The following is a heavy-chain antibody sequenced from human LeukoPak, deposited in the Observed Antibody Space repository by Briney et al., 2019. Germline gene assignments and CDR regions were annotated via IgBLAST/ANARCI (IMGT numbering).Heavy chain of an antibody. J-gene: IGHJ3*02. V-gene: IGHV1-69*05. Sequence: ASVKVSCKASGGTFSSYAISWVRQAPGQGLEWMGRIIPIFGTANYAQKFQGRVTITTDESTSTAYMELSSLRSEDTAVYYYVLGWLVRGRGSSFDIWGQGTMVTVSS. CDR1: GGTFSSYA. CDR3: VLGWLVRGRGSSFDI. CDR2: IIPIFGTA. D-gene: IGHD6-19*01.